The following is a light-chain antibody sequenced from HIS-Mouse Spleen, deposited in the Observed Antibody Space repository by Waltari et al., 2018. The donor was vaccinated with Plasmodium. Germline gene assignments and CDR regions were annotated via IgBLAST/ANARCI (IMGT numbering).Light chain of an antibody. J-gene: IGLJ2*01. CDR3: QAWDSGVV. CDR2: QDS. V-gene: IGLV3-1*01. CDR1: KLGDKY. Sequence: SYELTQPPSVSVSPGQTASITCSGDKLGDKYACWYQQKPGQSPVLVIYQDSKRPSGIPERFSGSNSGNTATLTIGGTQAMDEADYYCQAWDSGVVFGGGTKLTVL.